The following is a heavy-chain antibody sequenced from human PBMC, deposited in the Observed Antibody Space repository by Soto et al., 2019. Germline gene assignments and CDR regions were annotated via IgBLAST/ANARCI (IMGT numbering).Heavy chain of an antibody. D-gene: IGHD6-13*01. J-gene: IGHJ6*03. CDR3: ARARVAAAPNGVSCYYYYMDV. CDR1: GGTFSSYT. Sequence: ASVKVSCKASGGTFSSYTISWVRQAPGQGLEWMGRIIPILGIANYAQKFQGRVTITADKSTSTAYMELSSLRSEDTAVYYCARARVAAAPNGVSCYYYYMDVWGKGTTVTVS. V-gene: IGHV1-69*02. CDR2: IIPILGIA.